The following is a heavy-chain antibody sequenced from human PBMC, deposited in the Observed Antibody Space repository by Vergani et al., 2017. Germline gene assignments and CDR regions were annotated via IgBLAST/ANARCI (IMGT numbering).Heavy chain of an antibody. CDR3: AKGTTIGARYFDY. D-gene: IGHD1-26*01. V-gene: IGHV3-23*01. CDR2: ISGSGGST. CDR1: GFTFSSYA. J-gene: IGHJ4*02. Sequence: EVQLLESGGGLVQPGGSLRLSCAASGFTFSSYAMSWVRQAPGKGLGWVSAISGSGGSTYYSDSVKGRFTISRDNSKNTLYLQMKSLRAEDTAVYYCAKGTTIGARYFDYWGQGTLVTVSS.